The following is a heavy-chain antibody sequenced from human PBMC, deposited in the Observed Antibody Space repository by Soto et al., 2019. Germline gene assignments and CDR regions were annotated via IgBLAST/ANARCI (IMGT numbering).Heavy chain of an antibody. CDR3: VKGVYGSRSDFLDX. Sequence: EGSLRLSCAASGFSFTKFAMSWVRQAPGRGLEWVGTTYDIGDESHYGDSVKGRFTISRDSSNITLSLQMTSLRDDDTAVYFCVKGVYGSRSDFLDXWGQGTPVT. CDR1: GFSFTKFA. D-gene: IGHD6-13*01. J-gene: IGHJ4*02. V-gene: IGHV3-23*01. CDR2: TYDIGDES.